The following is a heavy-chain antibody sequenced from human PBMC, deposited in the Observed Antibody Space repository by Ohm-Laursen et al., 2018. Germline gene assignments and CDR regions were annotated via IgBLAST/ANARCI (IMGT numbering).Heavy chain of an antibody. V-gene: IGHV1-69*06. Sequence: SVNASCKTSGVTFNSYAISWVRQAPGQGLEWMGGVMPIFGTANYAQKFQGRVTITADKSTSTAHLELSSLRSEDTAVYYCATRVTPVTTLYYYAMDVWGQGTTVTVSS. J-gene: IGHJ6*02. CDR3: ATRVTPVTTLYYYAMDV. D-gene: IGHD4-17*01. CDR2: VMPIFGTA. CDR1: GVTFNSYA.